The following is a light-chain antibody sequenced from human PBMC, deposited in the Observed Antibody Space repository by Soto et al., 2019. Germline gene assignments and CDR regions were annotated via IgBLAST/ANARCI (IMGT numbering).Light chain of an antibody. CDR1: QSVLFSGNNRNY. CDR2: WAS. J-gene: IGKJ5*01. V-gene: IGKV4-1*01. Sequence: DIVMTQSPDSLAVSLGERATINCKSSQSVLFSGNNRNYLAWYQQKPGQPPKLLIYWASTRESGVPDRLSGSGSGTDFTLTISSLQAEDVAVYCCQQYYFTPVTFGQGTRLEIK. CDR3: QQYYFTPVT.